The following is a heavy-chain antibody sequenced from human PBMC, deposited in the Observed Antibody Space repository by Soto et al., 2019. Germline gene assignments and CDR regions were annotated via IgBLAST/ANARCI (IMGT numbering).Heavy chain of an antibody. CDR2: IYPGDSDT. CDR3: ALSYCGGDCYPDYYGMDV. Sequence: ESLKISCKGSGYSFTSYWIGWVRQMPGKGLEWMGIIYPGDSDTRYSPSFQGQVTISADKSISTAYLQWSSLKASDTAMYYCALSYCGGDCYPDYYGMDVWGQGTTVTVSS. CDR1: GYSFTSYW. J-gene: IGHJ6*02. D-gene: IGHD2-21*02. V-gene: IGHV5-51*01.